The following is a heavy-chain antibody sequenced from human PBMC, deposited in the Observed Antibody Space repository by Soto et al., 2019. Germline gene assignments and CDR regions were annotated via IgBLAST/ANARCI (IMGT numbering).Heavy chain of an antibody. D-gene: IGHD4-17*01. CDR1: GFTFSNHG. CDR2: ILNDGSAQ. CDR3: ARDDDYVVNGLDY. Sequence: QVQLVESGGGVVKPGRSLRLSCAATGFTFSNHGMHWVRQAPGKGLEWVAVILNDGSAQEYADSVTGRFTISRDKSKNTLSLQMNNLRAEDTSVYYCARDDDYVVNGLDYWGQGILVTVSS. J-gene: IGHJ4*02. V-gene: IGHV3-33*01.